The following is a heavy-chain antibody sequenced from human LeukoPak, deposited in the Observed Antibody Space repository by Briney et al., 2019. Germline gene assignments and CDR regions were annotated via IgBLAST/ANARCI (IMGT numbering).Heavy chain of an antibody. CDR1: GLTFSREW. D-gene: IGHD3-10*01. CDR3: TRVYGPGRNEYFQL. V-gene: IGHV3-74*01. CDR2: INNDGSTT. J-gene: IGHJ1*01. Sequence: PGGSLRLSCEASGLTFSREWMHWVRQAPGKGLVWVSRINNDGSTTSYADSVKGRFTISRDNAKNTLYVQMNSLRAEDTAVYYCTRVYGPGRNEYFQLWGQGTLVTVSS.